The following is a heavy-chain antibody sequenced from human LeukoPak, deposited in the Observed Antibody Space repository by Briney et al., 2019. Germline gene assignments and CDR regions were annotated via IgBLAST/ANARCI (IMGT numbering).Heavy chain of an antibody. V-gene: IGHV3-23*01. Sequence: PGGSLRLSCAASGFTFSSYAMSWVRQAPGKRLEWVSAISGSGGSTYYADSVKGRFTISRDNSKNTLYLQMNSLRAEDTAVYYCAGLNSYYDFWSGYYRESYFDYWGQGTLVTVSS. D-gene: IGHD3-3*01. CDR2: ISGSGGST. J-gene: IGHJ4*02. CDR1: GFTFSSYA. CDR3: AGLNSYYDFWSGYYRESYFDY.